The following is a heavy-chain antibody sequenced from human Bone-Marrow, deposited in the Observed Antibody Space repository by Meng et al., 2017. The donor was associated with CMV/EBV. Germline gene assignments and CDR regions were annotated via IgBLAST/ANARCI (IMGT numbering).Heavy chain of an antibody. V-gene: IGHV1-46*01. J-gene: IGHJ4*02. CDR2: INPSDGST. D-gene: IGHD1-26*01. Sequence: KASGYTLTTYSMHWVRQAPGEGLEWMGIINPSDGSTSYAQKFQGRVTMTRDTSTSTVYMELSSLGSEDTAVYYCARDTVGGSASFDHWGQGTLVTVSS. CDR1: GYTLTTYS. CDR3: ARDTVGGSASFDH.